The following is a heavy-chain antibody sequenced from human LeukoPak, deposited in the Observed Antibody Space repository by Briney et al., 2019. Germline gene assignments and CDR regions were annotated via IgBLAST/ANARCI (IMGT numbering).Heavy chain of an antibody. Sequence: SETLSLTCTVSGGSISTSNYYWGWIPQPPGKGLERIGNYFYSGSIYYGPSVKSRLTISLDTSRNQFSLKLNSVTAADTAVYYCAKFDGYSIIDIWGKGTMVTVSS. J-gene: IGHJ3*02. D-gene: IGHD5-12*01. V-gene: IGHV4-39*07. CDR1: GGSISTSNYY. CDR2: YFYSGSI. CDR3: AKFDGYSIIDI.